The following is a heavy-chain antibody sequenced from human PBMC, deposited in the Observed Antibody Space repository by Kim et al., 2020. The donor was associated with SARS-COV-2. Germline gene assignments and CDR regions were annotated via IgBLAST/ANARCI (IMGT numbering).Heavy chain of an antibody. CDR2: IWYDGSNK. J-gene: IGHJ4*02. D-gene: IGHD5-12*01. CDR3: VKDQRKWPAYFDY. V-gene: IGHV3-33*06. CDR1: GFTFSSYG. Sequence: GGSLRLSCAASGFTFSSYGMHWVRQAPGKGLEWVAVIWYDGSNKYYADSVKGRFTISRDNSKNTLYLQMNSLRAEDTAVYYCVKDQRKWPAYFDYWGQGTLVTVSS.